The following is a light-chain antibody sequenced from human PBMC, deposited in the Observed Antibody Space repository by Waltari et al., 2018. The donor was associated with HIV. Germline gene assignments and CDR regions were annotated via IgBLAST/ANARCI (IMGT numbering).Light chain of an antibody. CDR1: SSDVGGYDY. J-gene: IGLJ1*01. V-gene: IGLV2-14*03. Sequence: QSALTQPASVSGSPGQSITISCTGTSSDVGGYDYVSWYQQHPAKAPKLLIFDVTNRPSGVSKRFSGSRSGNTASLTISGLQAEDEADYYCSSYTSSSTLFVFGTGTKVTVL. CDR2: DVT. CDR3: SSYTSSSTLFV.